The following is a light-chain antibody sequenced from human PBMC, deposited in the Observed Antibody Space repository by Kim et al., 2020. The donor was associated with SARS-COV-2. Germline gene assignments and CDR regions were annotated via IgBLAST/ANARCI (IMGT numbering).Light chain of an antibody. V-gene: IGKV3-20*01. CDR3: QQYASSPYT. Sequence: PGERATLSCRASQSLSSNSLAWYQQKPGQAPRLLVYGASRRATGIPDRFGGSGSGTDFTLTISRLEPEDFAVYYCQQYASSPYTFGQGTKLEI. J-gene: IGKJ2*01. CDR2: GAS. CDR1: QSLSSNS.